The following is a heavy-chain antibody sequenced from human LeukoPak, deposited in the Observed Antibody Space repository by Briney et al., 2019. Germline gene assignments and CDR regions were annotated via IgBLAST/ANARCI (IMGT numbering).Heavy chain of an antibody. CDR2: ISAYNGNT. D-gene: IGHD6-13*01. CDR3: AREGSSWSYYYYYMDV. Sequence: ASVKVSCKASGYTFTSYGISWVRQAPGQGLEWMGWISAYNGNTNYAQKLQGRVTMTTDTSTSTAYMELRSLRSDDTAVYYCAREGSSWSYYYYYMDVWGKGTTVTVSS. V-gene: IGHV1-18*01. CDR1: GYTFTSYG. J-gene: IGHJ6*03.